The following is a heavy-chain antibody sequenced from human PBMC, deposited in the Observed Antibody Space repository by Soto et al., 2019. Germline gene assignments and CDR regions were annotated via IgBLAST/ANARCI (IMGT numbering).Heavy chain of an antibody. D-gene: IGHD6-19*01. CDR2: IYYAGNT. CDR3: ARARTSSAVEFDY. CDR1: GGSISSYY. Sequence: PSETLSLTCTVSGGSISSYYWSWIRQPPGKGLEWIGYIYYAGNTNYNPSLKSRVTISVDTSKNQFSLKLTSLTAADTAVYYCARARTSSAVEFDYWGQGTLVTVSS. J-gene: IGHJ4*02. V-gene: IGHV4-59*01.